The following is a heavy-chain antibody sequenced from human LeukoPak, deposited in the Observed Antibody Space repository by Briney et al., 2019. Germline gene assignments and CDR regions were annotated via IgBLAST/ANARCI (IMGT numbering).Heavy chain of an antibody. V-gene: IGHV4-59*08. Sequence: PSETLSLTCTVSGGSVSSYYWSWIRQPPGKGLEWIGYIYYSGSTNYNPSLKSRVTISVDTSKNQFSLKLSSVTAADTAVYYCARHPTYSSSWSILYYFDYWGQGTLVTVSS. CDR3: ARHPTYSSSWSILYYFDY. CDR1: GGSVSSYY. J-gene: IGHJ4*02. CDR2: IYYSGST. D-gene: IGHD6-13*01.